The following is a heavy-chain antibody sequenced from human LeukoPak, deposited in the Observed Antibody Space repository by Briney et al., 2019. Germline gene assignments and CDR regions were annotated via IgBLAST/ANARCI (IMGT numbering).Heavy chain of an antibody. CDR3: ARHKNYYGSEFDY. V-gene: IGHV4-39*01. CDR1: GGSISSSSYY. Sequence: SETLSLTCTVSGGSISSSSYYWGWIRQPPGKGLEWIGSIYYSGSTYYNPSLKSRVTISVDTSKNQLSLKLSSVTAADTAVYYCARHKNYYGSEFDYWGQGTLVTVSS. J-gene: IGHJ4*02. CDR2: IYYSGST. D-gene: IGHD3-10*01.